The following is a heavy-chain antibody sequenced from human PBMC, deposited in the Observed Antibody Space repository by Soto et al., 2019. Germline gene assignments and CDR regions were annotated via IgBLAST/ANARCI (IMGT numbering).Heavy chain of an antibody. CDR3: ARDNKGFDY. V-gene: IGHV3-74*01. J-gene: IGHJ4*02. Sequence: EVQLVESGGGLVQSGGSLTLSCAASGFTFTTHWMHWVRQAPGKGLVWVSRINSDGSSTIYADSVKGRFTISRDNAKNTLYLQMISLRAEDSAIYYCARDNKGFDYWGQGTLVTVSS. CDR2: INSDGSST. CDR1: GFTFTTHW.